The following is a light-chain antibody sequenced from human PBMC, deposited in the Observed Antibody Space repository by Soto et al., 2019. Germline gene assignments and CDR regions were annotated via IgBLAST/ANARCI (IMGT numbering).Light chain of an antibody. CDR1: SSNIGAGYD. V-gene: IGLV1-40*01. CDR2: ANS. Sequence: QSVLTQPPSVSGAPGQRVTISCTGRSSNIGAGYDVHWYLQLPGTAPKLLIYANSNRPSGVPDRFSGSKSGTSASLAITGLQAEDEADYYCQSYDPSLSVVFGGGTKVTVL. J-gene: IGLJ2*01. CDR3: QSYDPSLSVV.